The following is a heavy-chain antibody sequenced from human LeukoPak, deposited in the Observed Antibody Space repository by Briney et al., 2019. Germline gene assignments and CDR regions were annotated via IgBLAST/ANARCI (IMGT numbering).Heavy chain of an antibody. V-gene: IGHV3-48*01. CDR1: GFTFSSYS. J-gene: IGHJ6*03. D-gene: IGHD2-8*02. Sequence: PGGSLRLSCAASGFTFSSYSMNWVRQAPGKGLEWVSYISSSSSTIYYADSVKGRFTISRDNAKNSLYLQMNSLRAEDTAVYYCARSGLGQYYYYYYYMDVWGKGTTVTVSS. CDR3: ARSGLGQYYYYYYYMDV. CDR2: ISSSSSTI.